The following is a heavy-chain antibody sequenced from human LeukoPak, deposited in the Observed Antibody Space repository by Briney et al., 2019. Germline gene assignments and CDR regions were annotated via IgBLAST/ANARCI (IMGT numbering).Heavy chain of an antibody. J-gene: IGHJ4*02. Sequence: GGFLRISGRGLGYGFGTTGLAGVRQFPGKGLEWMGIIFPGGSDTRYSPSFQGQVTISADKSISTAYLQWSSLKTSDTAMYYCARHPGDYWGQGTLVTVSS. CDR2: IFPGGSDT. CDR3: ARHPGDY. CDR1: GYGFGTTG. V-gene: IGHV5-51*01.